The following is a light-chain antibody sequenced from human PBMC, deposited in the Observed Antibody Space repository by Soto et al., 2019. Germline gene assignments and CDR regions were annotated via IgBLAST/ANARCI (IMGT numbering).Light chain of an antibody. CDR2: EDN. V-gene: IGLV6-57*04. J-gene: IGLJ7*01. Sequence: LTQPHSVSESPGKTVTISCTRSSGSIASNYVQWYQQRPGSAPTTVIYEDNQRPSGVPDRFSGSIDSSSNSASLTISRLKTEDEADYYCQSYDSSNHAVFGGGTQLTVL. CDR1: SGSIASNY. CDR3: QSYDSSNHAV.